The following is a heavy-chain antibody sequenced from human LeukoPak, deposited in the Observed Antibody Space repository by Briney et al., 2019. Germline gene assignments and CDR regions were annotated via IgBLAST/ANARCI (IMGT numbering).Heavy chain of an antibody. CDR1: GYTFTGYY. V-gene: IGHV1-2*02. CDR2: INPNSGGT. CDR3: ARWAQPYHYYYMDV. Sequence: ASVKVSCKASGYTFTGYYMHWVRQAPGQGLEWMGWINPNSGGTNYAQKFQGRVTMTTDTSTSTAYMELRSLRSDDTAVYYCARWAQPYHYYYMDVWGKGTTVTISS. J-gene: IGHJ6*03.